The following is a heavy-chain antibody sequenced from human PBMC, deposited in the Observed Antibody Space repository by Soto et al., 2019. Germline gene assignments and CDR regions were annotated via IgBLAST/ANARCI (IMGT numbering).Heavy chain of an antibody. Sequence: QVQLVQSGAEVKKPGSSVKVSCKASGGTFSSSAISWVRQAPGQGLEWMGGLIPIFGTANYAQKFQGSVTITADKTTSTAYMELSSLSSEDTAVYYCARSESWDSSGYYYRQSEYFQHWGQGTLVTVSS. D-gene: IGHD3-22*01. CDR1: GGTFSSSA. V-gene: IGHV1-69*06. CDR3: ARSESWDSSGYYYRQSEYFQH. CDR2: LIPIFGTA. J-gene: IGHJ1*01.